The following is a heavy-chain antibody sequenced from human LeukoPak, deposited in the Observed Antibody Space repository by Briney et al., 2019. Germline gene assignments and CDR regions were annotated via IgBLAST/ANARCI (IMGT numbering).Heavy chain of an antibody. Sequence: KTGGSLRLSCAASGFTFSSYSMNWVRQAPGKGLEWVSSISSSSSYIYYADSVKGRFTISRDNAKNSLYLQMNSLGAEDTAVYYCARETGIKDEYFQHWGQGTLVTVSS. V-gene: IGHV3-21*01. CDR1: GFTFSSYS. CDR3: ARETGIKDEYFQH. CDR2: ISSSSSYI. D-gene: IGHD1-14*01. J-gene: IGHJ1*01.